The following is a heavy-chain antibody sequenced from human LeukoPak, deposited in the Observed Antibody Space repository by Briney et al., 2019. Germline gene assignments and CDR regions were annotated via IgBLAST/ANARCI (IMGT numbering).Heavy chain of an antibody. J-gene: IGHJ4*02. Sequence: PSDTLSHTCAVYGGPLSGYYWRWIRQPPGKGLEWIGEINHSGSTNYNPSLKSRVTISVDTSKNQFSLKLSSVTAADTAVYYCARLFGYSYGSIDYWGQGTLVTVSS. CDR1: GGPLSGYY. CDR2: INHSGST. D-gene: IGHD5-18*01. V-gene: IGHV4-34*01. CDR3: ARLFGYSYGSIDY.